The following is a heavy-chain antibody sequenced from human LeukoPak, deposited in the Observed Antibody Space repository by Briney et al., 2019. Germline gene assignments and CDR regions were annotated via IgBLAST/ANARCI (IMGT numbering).Heavy chain of an antibody. V-gene: IGHV4-34*01. CDR1: GGSISSYY. J-gene: IGHJ5*02. CDR2: INHSGST. D-gene: IGHD6-19*01. Sequence: SETLSLTCNVSGGSISSYYWSWIRQPPGKGLEWIGEINHSGSTNYNPSLKSRVTISVDTSKNQFSLKLSSVTAADTAVYYCARASSGWHRFDPWGQGTLVTVSS. CDR3: ARASSGWHRFDP.